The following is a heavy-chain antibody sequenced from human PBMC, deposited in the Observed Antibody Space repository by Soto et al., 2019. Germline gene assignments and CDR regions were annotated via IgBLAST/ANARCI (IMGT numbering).Heavy chain of an antibody. V-gene: IGHV4-39*02. D-gene: IGHD6-13*01. J-gene: IGHJ4*02. CDR2: IYYSGST. Sequence: QLQLQESGPGLVKPSETLSLTCTVSGGSISSSSYYWGWIRQPPGKGLEWIGSIYYSGSTFYSPSLRSRVTISGDTSKNQFSLRVSSVTAADTAVYDCAREYSRAPDYWGQGTLVTVSS. CDR1: GGSISSSSYY. CDR3: AREYSRAPDY.